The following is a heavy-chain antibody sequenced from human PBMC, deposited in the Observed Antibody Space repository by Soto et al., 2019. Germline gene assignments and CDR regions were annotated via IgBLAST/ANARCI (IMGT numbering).Heavy chain of an antibody. CDR2: ISTYNRNT. D-gene: IGHD3-22*01. Sequence: GASVKVSCKASGYTFTTYGISWVRQAPGQGLEWMGWISTYNRNTKYAENLQGRVTMTTDTSTSTVHMELRSLRSDDTAVYFCARDSNGYYYRYWGPGTLVTVSS. V-gene: IGHV1-18*01. CDR3: ARDSNGYYYRY. J-gene: IGHJ4*02. CDR1: GYTFTTYG.